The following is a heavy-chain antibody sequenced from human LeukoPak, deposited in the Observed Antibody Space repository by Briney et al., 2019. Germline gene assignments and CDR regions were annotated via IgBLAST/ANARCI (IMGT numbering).Heavy chain of an antibody. CDR3: ARTVGATRWFDP. CDR2: ISSSSSYI. Sequence: PGGSLRLSCAASGFTFSSYSMNWVRQAPGKGLEWVSSISSSSSYIYYADSVKGRFTISRDNSKNTLYLQMNSLRAEDTAVYYCARTVGATRWFDPWGQGTLVTVSS. CDR1: GFTFSSYS. V-gene: IGHV3-21*04. D-gene: IGHD1-26*01. J-gene: IGHJ5*02.